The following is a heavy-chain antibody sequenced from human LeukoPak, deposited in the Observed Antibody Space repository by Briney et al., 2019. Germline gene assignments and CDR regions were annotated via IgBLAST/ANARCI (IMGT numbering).Heavy chain of an antibody. Sequence: PSETLSLTCAVYGGSFSGYYWSWIRQPPGKGLEWIGEINHSGSTNYNPSLKSRVTISVDTSKNQFSLTLSSVTAADTAVYYCARVGIGYYDSSGYYPQYYFDYWGQGTLVTVSS. CDR1: GGSFSGYY. CDR3: ARVGIGYYDSSGYYPQYYFDY. D-gene: IGHD3-22*01. CDR2: INHSGST. V-gene: IGHV4-34*01. J-gene: IGHJ4*02.